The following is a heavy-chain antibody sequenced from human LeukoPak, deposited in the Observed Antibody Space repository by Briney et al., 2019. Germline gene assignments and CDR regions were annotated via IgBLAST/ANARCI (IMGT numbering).Heavy chain of an antibody. D-gene: IGHD6-13*01. Sequence: SGGSLRLSCAASGFTFSSYAMHWVRPAPGKGLEWVAVISYDGSNKYYADSVKGRFTISRDNSKNTLYLQMNSLRAEDTAVYYCARDRSSWSKFDYWGQGTLVTVSS. CDR2: ISYDGSNK. V-gene: IGHV3-30-3*01. J-gene: IGHJ4*02. CDR1: GFTFSSYA. CDR3: ARDRSSWSKFDY.